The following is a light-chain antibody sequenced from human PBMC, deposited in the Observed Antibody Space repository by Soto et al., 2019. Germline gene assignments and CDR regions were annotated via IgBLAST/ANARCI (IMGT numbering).Light chain of an antibody. Sequence: EIVLTQSPATLSLSPGERATLSCRASQSVSSSLAWYQQKPGQAPRLLIYGASKRAPGIPVRFSASGSGTDFTLTISSLESDDFAVYSCQHRTNWEYTFGQGTKLEIK. V-gene: IGKV3-11*01. CDR2: GAS. CDR1: QSVSSS. J-gene: IGKJ2*01. CDR3: QHRTNWEYT.